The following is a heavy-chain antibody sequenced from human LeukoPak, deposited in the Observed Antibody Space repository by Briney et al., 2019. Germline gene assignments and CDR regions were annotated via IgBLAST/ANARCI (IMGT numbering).Heavy chain of an antibody. Sequence: GGSLRLSCAASGFSFSNYGMHWVRQSPGKGLEWVAVISFDGSIEYYADSVKGRFTISRDDSTNTPYLQMNSPRPEDTALYYCAKDLQHLVRTLSFDYWGQGTLVTVSS. CDR3: AKDLQHLVRTLSFDY. V-gene: IGHV3-30*18. CDR1: GFSFSNYG. D-gene: IGHD6-13*01. CDR2: ISFDGSIE. J-gene: IGHJ4*02.